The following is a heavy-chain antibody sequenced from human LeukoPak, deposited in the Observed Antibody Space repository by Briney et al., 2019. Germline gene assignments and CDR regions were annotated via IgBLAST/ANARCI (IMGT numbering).Heavy chain of an antibody. CDR2: IIPIFGTA. CDR1: GGTFSSYA. CDR3: ARAGYYDSGGLDAFDI. V-gene: IGHV1-69*06. D-gene: IGHD3-3*01. Sequence: SVKVSCKASGGTFSSYAISWVRQAPGQGLEWMGGIIPIFGTANYAQKFQGRVTITADKSTSAAYMELSSLRSEDTAVYYCARAGYYDSGGLDAFDIWGQGTMVTVSS. J-gene: IGHJ3*02.